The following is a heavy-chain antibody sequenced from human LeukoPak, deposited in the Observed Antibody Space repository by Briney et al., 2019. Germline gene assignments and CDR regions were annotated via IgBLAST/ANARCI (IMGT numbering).Heavy chain of an antibody. J-gene: IGHJ5*02. D-gene: IGHD3-10*01. Sequence: ASVKVSCKASGYTFISYGISWVRQAPGQGLEWMGWISAYNGNTNYAQKLQGRVTMTTDTSTSTAYMEPRSLRSDDTAVYYCARTYYYGSGTYDKWFDPWGQGSLVTVSS. CDR1: GYTFISYG. CDR3: ARTYYYGSGTYDKWFDP. V-gene: IGHV1-18*01. CDR2: ISAYNGNT.